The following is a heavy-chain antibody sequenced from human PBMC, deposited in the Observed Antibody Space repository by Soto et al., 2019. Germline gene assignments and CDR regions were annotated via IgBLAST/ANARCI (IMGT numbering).Heavy chain of an antibody. CDR1: GFTFSSYE. CDR3: ASTSGLAVESHDY. V-gene: IGHV3-48*03. D-gene: IGHD6-19*01. J-gene: IGHJ4*02. Sequence: PGGSLRLSCAASGFTFSSYEMNWVRQAPGKGLEWVSYISSSGSTIYYADSVKGRFTISRDNAKNSLYLQMNSLRAEDTAVYYCASTSGLAVESHDYWGQGTLVTVSS. CDR2: ISSSGSTI.